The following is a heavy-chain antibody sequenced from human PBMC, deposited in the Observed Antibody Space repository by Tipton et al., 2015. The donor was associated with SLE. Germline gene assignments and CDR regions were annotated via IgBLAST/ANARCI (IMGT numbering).Heavy chain of an antibody. CDR2: INHSGST. V-gene: IGHV4-34*01. Sequence: TLSLTCAVYGGSFSGYYWSWIRQPPGKGLEWIGEINHSGSTNYNPSLKSRVTVLVDTSKNQFSLKLRSLTAADTAMYYCAGRTAASGTLYLWGQGALVTVSS. J-gene: IGHJ5*02. CDR3: AGRTAASGTLYL. CDR1: GGSFSGYY. D-gene: IGHD6-13*01.